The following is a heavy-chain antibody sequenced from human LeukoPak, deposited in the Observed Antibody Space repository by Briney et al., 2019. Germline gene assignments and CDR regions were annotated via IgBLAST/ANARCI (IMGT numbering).Heavy chain of an antibody. CDR1: GGSISSYY. V-gene: IGHV4-59*01. Sequence: TSSETLSLTCTVSGGSISSYYWSWIRQPPGKGLEWIGYIYYSGSTNCNPSLKSRVTISVDTSKNQFSLKLSSVTAADTAVYYCARVGYCSGGSCYSDYFDYWGQGTLVTVSS. CDR3: ARVGYCSGGSCYSDYFDY. D-gene: IGHD2-15*01. CDR2: IYYSGST. J-gene: IGHJ4*02.